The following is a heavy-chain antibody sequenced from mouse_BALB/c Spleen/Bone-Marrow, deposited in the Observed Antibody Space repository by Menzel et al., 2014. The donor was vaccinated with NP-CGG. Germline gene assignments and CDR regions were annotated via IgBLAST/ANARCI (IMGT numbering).Heavy chain of an antibody. D-gene: IGHD4-1*01. CDR3: ARGDWDFAMDN. CDR2: ILPGSGNI. J-gene: IGHJ4*01. CDR1: GYTFSSYW. V-gene: IGHV1-9*01. Sequence: QVQLQQSGAELMKPGASVRISCKATGYTFSSYWIEWVKQRPGHGLEWIGEILPGSGNIYFNEKFKGRATFTADTSSTTAYMQLSSLTSKDSAIYYCARGDWDFAMDNWGQETSFTVT.